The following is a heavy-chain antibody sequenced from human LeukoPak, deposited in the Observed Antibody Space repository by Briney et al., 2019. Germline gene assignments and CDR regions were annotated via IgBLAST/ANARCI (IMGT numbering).Heavy chain of an antibody. D-gene: IGHD2-15*01. CDR3: ASRSGRGLYGMDV. CDR2: IYPGDSDT. V-gene: IGHV5-51*01. CDR1: GSTFTSYW. J-gene: IGHJ6*02. Sequence: GASLKISCKGSGSTFTSYWIGWVRQMPGKGLEWMGIIYPGDSDTTFSPSFQGQVTISADKSISTAYLQWSSLKASDTAMYYCASRSGRGLYGMDVWGLGTMVTVSS.